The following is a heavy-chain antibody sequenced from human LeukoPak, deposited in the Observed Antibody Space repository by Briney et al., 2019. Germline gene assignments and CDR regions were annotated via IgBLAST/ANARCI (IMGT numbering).Heavy chain of an antibody. CDR2: ISYSGST. Sequence: PSETVSLTCTVSGGSSCSSNYDGGGIRQPPGKGLEWIGSISYSGSTDYNPSLKSRVTRSIDTSKNHFSLKMNSVTAADTAVYYCARHFYTWGPERLVVVFS. J-gene: IGHJ1*01. V-gene: IGHV4-39*01. CDR1: GGSSCSSNYD. CDR3: ARHFYT.